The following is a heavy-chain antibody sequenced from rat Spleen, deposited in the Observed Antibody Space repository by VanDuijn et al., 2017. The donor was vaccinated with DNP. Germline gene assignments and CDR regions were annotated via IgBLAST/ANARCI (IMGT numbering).Heavy chain of an antibody. J-gene: IGHJ2*01. Sequence: EVQLVESGGGLVQPGRSLKLSCAASGFTFSNYGMAWVRQAPTKGLEWVASITNSGGSTYYRDSVKGRFTISRDNAKSTLYLQMDSLRSEDTATDYCTTGAAIWDYWGQGVMVTVSS. D-gene: IGHD1-2*01. CDR1: GFTFSNYG. CDR2: ITNSGGST. V-gene: IGHV5-27*01. CDR3: TTGAAIWDY.